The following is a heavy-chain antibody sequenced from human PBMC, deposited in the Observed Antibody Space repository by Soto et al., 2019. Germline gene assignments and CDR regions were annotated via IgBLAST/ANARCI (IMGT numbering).Heavy chain of an antibody. CDR3: AAASSTSGGYYGMDV. CDR1: GYTFTSYD. J-gene: IGHJ6*02. Sequence: SVKVSCKASGYTFTSYDINWVRQATGQGLEWIGWIVVGSGHTDYAQEFQQRVTITRDMSTSTAYMELSSLRSEDTAVYYCAAASSTSGGYYGMDVWGQGTTVTVSS. D-gene: IGHD2-2*01. CDR2: IVVGSGHT. V-gene: IGHV1-58*02.